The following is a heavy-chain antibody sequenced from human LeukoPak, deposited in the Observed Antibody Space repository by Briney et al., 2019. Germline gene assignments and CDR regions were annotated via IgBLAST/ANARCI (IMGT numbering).Heavy chain of an antibody. J-gene: IGHJ4*02. CDR2: INPNSGGT. D-gene: IGHD2-2*01. Sequence: ASVKVSCKASGYTFTGYYMHWVRQAPGQGLEWMGWINPNSGGTNYAQKFQGRVTMTRDTSISTAYMELSRLRSDDTAVYYCARAWDIVVVPAAPFDYWGQGTLVTASS. CDR3: ARAWDIVVVPAAPFDY. V-gene: IGHV1-2*02. CDR1: GYTFTGYY.